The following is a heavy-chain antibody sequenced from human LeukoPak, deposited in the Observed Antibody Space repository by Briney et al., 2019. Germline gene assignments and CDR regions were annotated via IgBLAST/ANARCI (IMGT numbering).Heavy chain of an antibody. D-gene: IGHD2-2*01. Sequence: GGSLRLSCAASGFTFSNYAMSWVRQAPGKGLEWVSAISGSGGSTYYADSVKGRFTISRDNSKNTLYLQMNSLRAEDTAVYYCAKLFGIVVVPAAIDYWGQGTLVTVSS. CDR1: GFTFSNYA. J-gene: IGHJ4*02. CDR2: ISGSGGST. CDR3: AKLFGIVVVPAAIDY. V-gene: IGHV3-23*01.